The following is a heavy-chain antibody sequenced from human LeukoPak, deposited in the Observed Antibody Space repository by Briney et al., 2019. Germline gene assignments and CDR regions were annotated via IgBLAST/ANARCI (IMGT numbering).Heavy chain of an antibody. Sequence: SETLSLTCTVSGGAISSYYWSWIRQSAGKGLECIGRFYTSGNTNYNPSLKSRVTMSVDTSKNQFSLKLSSVTAADTAVYYCARISAAAARRVDAFDIWGQGTMVTVSS. CDR1: GGAISSYY. CDR3: ARISAAAARRVDAFDI. V-gene: IGHV4-4*07. D-gene: IGHD6-13*01. J-gene: IGHJ3*02. CDR2: FYTSGNT.